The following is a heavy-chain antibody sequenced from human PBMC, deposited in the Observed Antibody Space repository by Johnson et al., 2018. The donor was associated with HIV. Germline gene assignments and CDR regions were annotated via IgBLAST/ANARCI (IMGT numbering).Heavy chain of an antibody. V-gene: IGHV3-66*02. J-gene: IGHJ3*02. CDR1: GFTVSSNY. Sequence: VQLVESGGGLVQPGGSLRLSCAASGFTVSSNYMSWVRQAPGKGLEWVSVIYSGGSTYYADSLKGLFTVSRDNSKNTLYLQMNSLRAEDTAVYYCANLAGSDAFDIWGQGTMVTVSS. CDR3: ANLAGSDAFDI. CDR2: IYSGGST. D-gene: IGHD3-10*01.